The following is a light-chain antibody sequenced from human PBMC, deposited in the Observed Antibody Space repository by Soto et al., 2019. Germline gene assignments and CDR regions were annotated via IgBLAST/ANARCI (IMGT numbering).Light chain of an antibody. J-gene: IGLJ1*01. CDR3: AAWDDSLSAV. V-gene: IGLV1-47*02. Sequence: QLVLTRPPSASGTPGQRVTISCSGSSSNIGSNYVYWYQQLPGTAPKLLIYSNNQRPSGVPDRFSGSKSGTSASLAISGLRSEDEADYYCAAWDDSLSAVFGTGTKLTVL. CDR1: SSNIGSNY. CDR2: SNN.